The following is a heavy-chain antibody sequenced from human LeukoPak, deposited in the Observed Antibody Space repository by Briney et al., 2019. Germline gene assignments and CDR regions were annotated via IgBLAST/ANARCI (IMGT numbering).Heavy chain of an antibody. CDR2: IHPRDSDT. Sequence: GESLKISCKGSGYSFTNYWIGWVRQMPGKGLEWMGIIHPRDSDTRYSPSFQGQVTISADKSISTAYLQWSSLKASSTAMYYCARRYCSGSSCYLFDYWGQGTLVTVSS. D-gene: IGHD2-15*01. V-gene: IGHV5-51*01. CDR3: ARRYCSGSSCYLFDY. CDR1: GYSFTNYW. J-gene: IGHJ4*02.